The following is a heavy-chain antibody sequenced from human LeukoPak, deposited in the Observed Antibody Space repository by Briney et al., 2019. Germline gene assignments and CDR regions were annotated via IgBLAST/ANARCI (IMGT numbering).Heavy chain of an antibody. CDR2: IKQDGSEK. CDR1: GFTLSNYW. Sequence: GGSLRLSCAASGFTLSNYWMSWVRQAPGKGLEWVANIKQDGSEKYYVDSVKGRFTISRDNAKNSLYLQINSLRVEDTAVYYCARDQWAVAGDDCWGQGTLVTVSS. CDR3: ARDQWAVAGDDC. D-gene: IGHD6-19*01. V-gene: IGHV3-7*01. J-gene: IGHJ4*02.